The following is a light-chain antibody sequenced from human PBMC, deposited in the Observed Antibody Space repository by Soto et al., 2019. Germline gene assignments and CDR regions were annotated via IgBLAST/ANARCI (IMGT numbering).Light chain of an antibody. V-gene: IGLV2-14*01. CDR2: EVI. CDR3: SSYTSSSTLV. CDR1: SEDVGGYNY. J-gene: IGLJ1*01. Sequence: QSVLTQPASVSGSPGQSITISCSGTSEDVGGYNYVSWYQHHPGKAPKLIIYEVINRPSGLSNRFSGSKSGSTASLTISGRQAEDEADYYCSSYTSSSTLVFGTGTKLTVL.